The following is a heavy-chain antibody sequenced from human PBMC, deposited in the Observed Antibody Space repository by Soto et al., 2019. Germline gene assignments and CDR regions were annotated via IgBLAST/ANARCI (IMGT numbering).Heavy chain of an antibody. CDR2: ISGSGSST. V-gene: IGHV3-23*01. J-gene: IGHJ5*02. CDR3: AKRAVAIGGYNWFDP. Sequence: PGGSLRLSCAASGFSFSSYAMSWVRQAPGKGPEWVSGISGSGSSTYYADSVKGRFTISRDNSKNTLYVQMNSLRVEDTAVYYCAKRAVAIGGYNWFDPWGQGTLVTVSS. D-gene: IGHD2-15*01. CDR1: GFSFSSYA.